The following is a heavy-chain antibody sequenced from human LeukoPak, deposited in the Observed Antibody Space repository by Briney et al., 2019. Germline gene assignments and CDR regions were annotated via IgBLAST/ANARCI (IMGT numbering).Heavy chain of an antibody. V-gene: IGHV4-59*11. Sequence: SETLSLTCTVSGGSISSHYWSWIRQPPGKGLEWIGYIYYSGSTNYNPSLKSRVTISVDTSKNQFSLRLSSVTAADTAVYYCARRRYCSGGSCGPHAFDIWGQGTMVTVSS. CDR2: IYYSGST. CDR1: GGSISSHY. J-gene: IGHJ3*02. CDR3: ARRRYCSGGSCGPHAFDI. D-gene: IGHD2-15*01.